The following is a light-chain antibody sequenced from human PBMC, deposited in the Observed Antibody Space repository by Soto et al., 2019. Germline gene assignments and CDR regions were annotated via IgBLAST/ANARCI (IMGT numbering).Light chain of an antibody. Sequence: IVMTQSPATLSVSPGERATLSCRASQSVSSNLVWYQQKPGQAPRLLIYGASTRANGIPARFSGSGSGTEFTLTISSLQSEDFAVYYCQQYNNWPFWTFGQGTKVDIK. CDR3: QQYNNWPFWT. J-gene: IGKJ1*01. CDR2: GAS. V-gene: IGKV3-15*01. CDR1: QSVSSN.